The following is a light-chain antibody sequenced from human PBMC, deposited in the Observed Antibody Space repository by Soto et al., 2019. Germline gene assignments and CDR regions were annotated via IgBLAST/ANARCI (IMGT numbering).Light chain of an antibody. V-gene: IGLV2-14*01. Sequence: QSVLTQPASGSGSPGQSITISCTGTSSDVGGYNYVSWYQQHPGKAPKLMIYEISNRPSGVSNRFSGSKSGNTASLTISGLQAEDEADYYCSSYTSISTPYVFGTGTKVTVL. CDR2: EIS. CDR3: SSYTSISTPYV. CDR1: SSDVGGYNY. J-gene: IGLJ1*01.